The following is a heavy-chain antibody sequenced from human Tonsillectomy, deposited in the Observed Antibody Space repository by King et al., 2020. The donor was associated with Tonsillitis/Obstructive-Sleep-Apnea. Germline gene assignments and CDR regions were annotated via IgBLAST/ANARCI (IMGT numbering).Heavy chain of an antibody. Sequence: VQLVESGGGVVQPGRSLRLSCAASGFTFSSYAMHWVRQAPGKGLEWVAVISYDGSNKYYADSVKGRFTISRDNSKNTLYLQMNSLRAEDTAVYYCARGEEWLSMSFFDYWGQGTLVTVSS. J-gene: IGHJ4*02. CDR1: GFTFSSYA. CDR3: ARGEEWLSMSFFDY. V-gene: IGHV3-30*04. D-gene: IGHD3-3*01. CDR2: ISYDGSNK.